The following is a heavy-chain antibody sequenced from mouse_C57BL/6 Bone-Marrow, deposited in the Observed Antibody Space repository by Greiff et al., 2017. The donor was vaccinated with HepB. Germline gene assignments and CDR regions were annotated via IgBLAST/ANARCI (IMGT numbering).Heavy chain of an antibody. CDR1: GYAFSSYW. CDR2: IYPGDGDT. Sequence: QVQLQQSGAELVKPGASVKISCKASGYAFSSYWMNWVKQRPGKGLEWIGQIYPGDGDTNYNGKFKGKATLTADKSSSTAYMQLSSLTSEDSAVYFCARRDYYGSSYSYYFDYWGQGTTLTVSS. J-gene: IGHJ2*01. V-gene: IGHV1-80*01. CDR3: ARRDYYGSSYSYYFDY. D-gene: IGHD1-1*01.